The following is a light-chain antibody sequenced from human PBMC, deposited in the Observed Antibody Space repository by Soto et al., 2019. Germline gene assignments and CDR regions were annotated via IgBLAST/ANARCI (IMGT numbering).Light chain of an antibody. CDR2: DAS. J-gene: IGKJ4*01. CDR3: QQRYNWLT. CDR1: QNIRTY. V-gene: IGKV3-11*01. Sequence: IVLTQSPATLSLSPGERATLSCRAGQNIRTYLAWYQQKSGQAPRLLIHDASNRASGTPARFSGSGSGTDFTLTISSLEPEDSAVYYCQQRYNWLTFGGGTKVEIK.